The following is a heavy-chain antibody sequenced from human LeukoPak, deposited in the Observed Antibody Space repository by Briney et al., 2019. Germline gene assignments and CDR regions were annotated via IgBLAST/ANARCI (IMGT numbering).Heavy chain of an antibody. J-gene: IGHJ4*02. V-gene: IGHV3-66*01. CDR1: GFTVSSNY. CDR3: AKDRGELVLDY. Sequence: GGSLRLSCAASGFTVSSNYMSWVRQAPGKGLEWVSVIYSGGSTYYADSVKGRFTISKDNSKNTLYLQMNSLTVEDTAVYYCAKDRGELVLDYWGQGTLVTVSS. CDR2: IYSGGST. D-gene: IGHD3-16*01.